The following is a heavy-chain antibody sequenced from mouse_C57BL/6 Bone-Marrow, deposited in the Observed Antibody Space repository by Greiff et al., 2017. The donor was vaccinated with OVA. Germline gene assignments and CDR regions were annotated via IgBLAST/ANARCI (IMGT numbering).Heavy chain of an antibody. J-gene: IGHJ4*01. D-gene: IGHD1-1*01. CDR2: ISDGGSYT. CDR3: AREEVFITTVVAYYYAMDY. V-gene: IGHV5-4*01. Sequence: EVQLVESGGGLVKPGGSLKLSCAASGFTFSSYAMSWVRQTPEKRLEWVATISDGGSYTYYPDNVKGRFTISRDNAKNNLYLQMSHLKSEDTAMYYCAREEVFITTVVAYYYAMDYWGQGTSVTVSS. CDR1: GFTFSSYA.